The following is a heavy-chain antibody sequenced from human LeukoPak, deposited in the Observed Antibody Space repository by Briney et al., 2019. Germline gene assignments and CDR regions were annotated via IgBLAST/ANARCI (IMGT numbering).Heavy chain of an antibody. CDR2: IWYDGSNK. CDR3: AWGPDSSSWYGLGDFDY. V-gene: IGHV3-33*08. CDR1: GFTVSSNY. D-gene: IGHD6-13*01. Sequence: GESLRLSCAASGFTVSSNYMSWVRQAPGKGLEWVAVIWYDGSNKYYADSVKGRFNISSDNSKNTLYLQLNSLRAEDTAVYYCAWGPDSSSWYGLGDFDYWGQGTLVTVSS. J-gene: IGHJ4*02.